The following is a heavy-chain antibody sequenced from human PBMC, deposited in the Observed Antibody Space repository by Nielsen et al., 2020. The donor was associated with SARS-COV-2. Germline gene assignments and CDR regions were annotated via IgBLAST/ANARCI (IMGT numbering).Heavy chain of an antibody. CDR3: ARSGGYSGYDLGY. V-gene: IGHV3-23*01. J-gene: IGHJ4*02. CDR2: ISGSGGST. D-gene: IGHD5-12*01. Sequence: GESLKISCAASGFTFSSYAMSWVRQAPGKGLEWVSAISGSGGSTYYADSVKGRFTISRDNSKNTLYLQMNSLRAEDTAVYYCARSGGYSGYDLGYWGQGTLVTVSS. CDR1: GFTFSSYA.